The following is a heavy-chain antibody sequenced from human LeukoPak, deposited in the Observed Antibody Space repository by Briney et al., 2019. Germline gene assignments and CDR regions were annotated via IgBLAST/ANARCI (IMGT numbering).Heavy chain of an antibody. V-gene: IGHV4-4*02. CDR2: IYHSGST. CDR1: GGSISSSNW. D-gene: IGHD3-22*01. CDR3: ARWYYYDSTYAFDI. Sequence: SGTLSLTCAVSGGSISSSNWWSWVRQPPGKGLEWIGEIYHSGSTNYNPSLKSRVTISVDTSKNQFSLKLSSVTAADTAVYYCARWYYYDSTYAFDIWGQGTMVTVSS. J-gene: IGHJ3*02.